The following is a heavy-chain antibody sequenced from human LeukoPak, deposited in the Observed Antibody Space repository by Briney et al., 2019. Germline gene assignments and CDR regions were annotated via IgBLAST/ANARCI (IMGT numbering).Heavy chain of an antibody. D-gene: IGHD6-13*01. Sequence: PSETLSLTCGVSGGSFSGYYWSWIRQSPGKGLEWIGYIYTSGSTNYNPSLKSRVTISVDTSKNQFSLKLSSVTAADTAVYYCARHSSSWENTYYFDYWGQGTLVTVSS. CDR2: IYTSGST. J-gene: IGHJ4*02. CDR1: GGSFSGYY. V-gene: IGHV4-4*09. CDR3: ARHSSSWENTYYFDY.